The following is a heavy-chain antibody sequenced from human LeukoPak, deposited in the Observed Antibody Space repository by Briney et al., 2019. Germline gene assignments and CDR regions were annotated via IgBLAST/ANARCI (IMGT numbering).Heavy chain of an antibody. CDR1: GGSFSGYY. D-gene: IGHD2-8*01. Sequence: SETLSLTCAVYGGSFSGYYWSWIRQPPGKGLEWIGEINHSGSTNYNPSLKRRVTISVDASKNEFSLQLRSVTAADTAVYYCAREVYYFDYWGQGTLVTVSS. CDR3: AREVYYFDY. CDR2: INHSGST. J-gene: IGHJ4*02. V-gene: IGHV4-34*01.